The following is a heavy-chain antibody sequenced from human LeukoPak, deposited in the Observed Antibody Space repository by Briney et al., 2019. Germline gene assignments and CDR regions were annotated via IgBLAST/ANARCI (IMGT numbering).Heavy chain of an antibody. V-gene: IGHV3-30*18. J-gene: IGHJ3*02. CDR1: GFTFSSYG. CDR3: AKGSGWYGGDGFDI. Sequence: GGSLRLSCVASGFTFSSYGMHWVRQAPGKGLEWVAVISYDGSDKYYGDSVRGRFTISRDNSKNTLYLQMNSLRAEDTAVYYCAKGSGWYGGDGFDIWGQGTMVTVSS. D-gene: IGHD6-19*01. CDR2: ISYDGSDK.